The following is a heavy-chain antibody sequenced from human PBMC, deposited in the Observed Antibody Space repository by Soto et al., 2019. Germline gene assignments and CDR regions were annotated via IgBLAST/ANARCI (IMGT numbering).Heavy chain of an antibody. J-gene: IGHJ4*02. CDR3: ATGRDTATEYFQY. CDR1: GYTFSNYA. Sequence: EVQLLESGGGLVQPGGSLRLSCAASGYTFSNYAMSWVRHAPGKGLEWVSGSSGGGTSTYYADSVKGRFTISTDNSKNSVYLQMNSLRVVDTAVYYFATGRDTATEYFQYWGQGLLVTVS. D-gene: IGHD5-18*01. V-gene: IGHV3-23*01. CDR2: SSGGGTST.